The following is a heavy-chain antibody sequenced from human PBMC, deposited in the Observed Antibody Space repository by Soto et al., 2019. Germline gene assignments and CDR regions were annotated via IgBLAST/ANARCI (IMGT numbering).Heavy chain of an antibody. Sequence: EVQLLESGGGLVQPGGSLRLSCTASGFTFSTYPMSWVRQAPGKGLEWVSSISGSGGSTYYADSVKGRFTISRDNSKNTLYLQMNSLRAEDTALYYCAKRSDLPLASKVYYFDYWGQGTLVTVSS. CDR1: GFTFSTYP. J-gene: IGHJ4*02. V-gene: IGHV3-23*01. CDR2: ISGSGGST. CDR3: AKRSDLPLASKVYYFDY. D-gene: IGHD6-19*01.